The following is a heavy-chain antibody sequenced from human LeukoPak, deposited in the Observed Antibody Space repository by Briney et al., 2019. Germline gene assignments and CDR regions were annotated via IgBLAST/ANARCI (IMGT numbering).Heavy chain of an antibody. J-gene: IGHJ4*02. CDR1: GGSISSYY. D-gene: IGHD2-2*02. V-gene: IGHV4-59*01. CDR2: IYYSGST. Sequence: SETLSLTCTVSGGSISSYYWRWLRQPPGKGLEWIGYIYYSGSTNYNPSLKSRVTISVDTSKNHFSLKLSSVTAADTAVYYCARYCNGHCYTGDSYYFDYWGQGTLVTVSS. CDR3: ARYCNGHCYTGDSYYFDY.